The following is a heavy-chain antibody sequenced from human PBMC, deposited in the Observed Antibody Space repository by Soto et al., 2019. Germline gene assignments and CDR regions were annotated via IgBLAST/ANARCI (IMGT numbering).Heavy chain of an antibody. CDR3: ASRRVGATRTHYYYYYGMDV. J-gene: IGHJ6*02. Sequence: ASVKVSCKASGYTFTSYGISWVRQAPGQGLEWMGWISAYNGNTNYAQELQGRVTMTTDTSTSTAYMELRILRSDDTAVYYCASRRVGATRTHYYYYYGMDVWGRGTTVTVSS. CDR1: GYTFTSYG. D-gene: IGHD1-26*01. CDR2: ISAYNGNT. V-gene: IGHV1-18*01.